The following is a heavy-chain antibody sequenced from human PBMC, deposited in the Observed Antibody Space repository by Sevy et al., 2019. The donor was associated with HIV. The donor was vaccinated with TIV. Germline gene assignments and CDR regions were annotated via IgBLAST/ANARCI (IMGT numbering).Heavy chain of an antibody. V-gene: IGHV3-30*04. Sequence: GGSLRLSCAASGFTFSSYAMHWVRQAPGKGLEWVAVISYDGSNKYYADSVKGRFTISRDNSKNTLYLEMNSLRTEDTAVHYCARDQGAVVIVAATLFEYWGQGTLVTVSS. CDR2: ISYDGSNK. J-gene: IGHJ4*02. CDR3: ARDQGAVVIVAATLFEY. CDR1: GFTFSSYA. D-gene: IGHD2-15*01.